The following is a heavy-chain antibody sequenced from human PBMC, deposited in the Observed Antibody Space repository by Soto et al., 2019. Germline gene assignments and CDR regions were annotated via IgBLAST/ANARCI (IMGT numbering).Heavy chain of an antibody. Sequence: ASVKVSCKASGYTFTSYGISWVRQAPGQGLEWMGWISAYNGNTNYAQKLQGRVTMTTDTSASTAYMELRSLRSDDTAVYYCGRDFSSGNNLFDIGGQGTLSTVSS. J-gene: IGHJ4*02. CDR3: GRDFSSGNNLFDI. CDR1: GYTFTSYG. V-gene: IGHV1-18*01. D-gene: IGHD3-22*01. CDR2: ISAYNGNT.